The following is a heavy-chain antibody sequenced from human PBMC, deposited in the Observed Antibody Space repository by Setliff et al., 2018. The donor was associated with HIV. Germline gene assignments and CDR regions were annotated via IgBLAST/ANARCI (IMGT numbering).Heavy chain of an antibody. D-gene: IGHD6-13*01. J-gene: IGHJ6*02. CDR2: ITGSGDST. CDR1: GFTFSSYA. Sequence: PGGSLRLSCAASGFTFSSYAMTWVRQAPGKGLEWVSSITGSGDSTYYANSVKGRFTISRDSSKNTRSLQMSSLRAEDTALYYCATGGMAAAGPGGGHGLDVWGQGTTVTVSS. V-gene: IGHV3-23*01. CDR3: ATGGMAAAGPGGGHGLDV.